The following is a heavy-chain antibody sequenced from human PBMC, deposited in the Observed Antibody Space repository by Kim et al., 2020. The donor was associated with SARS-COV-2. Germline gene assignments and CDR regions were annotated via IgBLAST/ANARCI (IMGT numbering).Heavy chain of an antibody. D-gene: IGHD3-3*01. CDR2: IYPGDSDT. CDR1: GYSFTSYW. V-gene: IGHV5-51*01. CDR3: ARRRGNILEWLPSDAFDI. J-gene: IGHJ3*02. Sequence: GESLKISCKGSGYSFTSYWIGWVRQMPGKGLEWMGIIYPGDSDTRYSPSFQGQVTISADKSISTAYLQWSSLKASDTAMYYCARRRGNILEWLPSDAFDIWGQGTMVTVSS.